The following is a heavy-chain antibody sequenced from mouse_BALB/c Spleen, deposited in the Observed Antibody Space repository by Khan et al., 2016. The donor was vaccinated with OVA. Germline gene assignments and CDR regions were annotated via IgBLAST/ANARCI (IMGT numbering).Heavy chain of an antibody. CDR1: GYSITSGYS. CDR2: IPYSGST. V-gene: IGHV3-1*02. D-gene: IGHD1-1*02. J-gene: IGHJ4*01. Sequence: EVQLQESGPDLVKPSQSLSLTCTVTGYSITSGYSWHWIRQFPGNKLEWMGYIPYSGSTNYNPSLKSRTSITRDTSKNQFFLQLNSVTTEDTVTYYCAKALWRGAMDYWGQGTSVTVSS. CDR3: AKALWRGAMDY.